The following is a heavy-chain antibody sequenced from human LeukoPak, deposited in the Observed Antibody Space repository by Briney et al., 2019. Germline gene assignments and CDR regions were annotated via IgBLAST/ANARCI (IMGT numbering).Heavy chain of an antibody. J-gene: IGHJ4*02. D-gene: IGHD3-22*01. V-gene: IGHV3-15*01. Sequence: GGSLRLSCAASGFTFSNAWISWVRQAPGKGLEWVGRIKSKTDGGTTDYAAPVKGRFTISRDDSKNTLYVQMNSLKTEDTAVYYCTTDRYYYDSSGYLFDYWGQGTLVTVSS. CDR1: GFTFSNAW. CDR2: IKSKTDGGTT. CDR3: TTDRYYYDSSGYLFDY.